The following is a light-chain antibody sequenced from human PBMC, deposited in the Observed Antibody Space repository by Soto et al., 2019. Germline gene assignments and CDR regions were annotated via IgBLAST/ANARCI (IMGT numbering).Light chain of an antibody. CDR1: QSVSSY. J-gene: IGKJ5*01. Sequence: EIVLTQSPATLSLSPGERATLSCRASQSVSSYLTWYQQKPGQAPRLLIYDASKRATGIPARFSGSGSGTDFTLTISSLEPDDFAVYYCQQRGNWPITFGQGTRLEIK. CDR2: DAS. CDR3: QQRGNWPIT. V-gene: IGKV3-11*01.